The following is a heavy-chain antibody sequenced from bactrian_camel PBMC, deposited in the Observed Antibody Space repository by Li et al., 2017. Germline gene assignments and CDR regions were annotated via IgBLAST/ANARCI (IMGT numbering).Heavy chain of an antibody. D-gene: IGHD6*01. V-gene: IGHV3S67*01. CDR2: DNGVGTT. CDR3: TTGEPGEVAGTGALFGC. CDR1: GYDALYLC. J-gene: IGHJ6*01. Sequence: VQLVESGGGSVQAGGSLRLSCAVSGYDALYLCMGWFRQAPGKERDWVATDNGVGTTYYGDSVKGRFAISRDNAKNTVYLQMNNVQSEDTALYYCTTGEPGEVAGTGALFGCWGQGTQVTVS.